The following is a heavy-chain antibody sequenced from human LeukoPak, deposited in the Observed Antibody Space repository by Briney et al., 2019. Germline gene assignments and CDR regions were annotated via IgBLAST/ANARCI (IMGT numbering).Heavy chain of an antibody. CDR3: AKDILGTGDVIVLDY. Sequence: GRSLRLSCAASGFTFDDYAMHWVRQAPGKGLEWVSGISWNSGSIGYADSVKGRFTISRDNAKNSLYLQMNSLRAEDTALYYCAKDILGTGDVIVLDYWGQGTLVTVSS. V-gene: IGHV3-9*01. CDR2: ISWNSGSI. D-gene: IGHD3-22*01. CDR1: GFTFDDYA. J-gene: IGHJ4*02.